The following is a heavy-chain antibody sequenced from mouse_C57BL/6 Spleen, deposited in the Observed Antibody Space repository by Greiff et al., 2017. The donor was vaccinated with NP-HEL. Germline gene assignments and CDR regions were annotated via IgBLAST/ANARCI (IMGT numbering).Heavy chain of an antibody. D-gene: IGHD1-1*01. CDR1: GYTFTSYW. Sequence: QVHVKQPGAELVKPGASVKMSCKASGYTFTSYWITWVKQRPGQGLEWIGDIYPGSGSTNYNEKFKSKATLTVDTSSSTAYMQLSSLTSEDSAVYYCARRHYGSSYDDYWGQGTTLTVSS. V-gene: IGHV1-55*01. CDR2: IYPGSGST. J-gene: IGHJ2*01. CDR3: ARRHYGSSYDDY.